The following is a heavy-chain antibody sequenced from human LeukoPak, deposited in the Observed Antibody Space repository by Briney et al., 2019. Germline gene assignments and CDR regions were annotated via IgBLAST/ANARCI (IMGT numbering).Heavy chain of an antibody. CDR3: ARDWGCSGGSCYPGVLYYYYGMDV. CDR2: IYTTGST. Sequence: PSETLSLTCTVSGASINSYYWTWIRQPAGKGLEWIGRIYTTGSTNYNPSLKSRVTMSVDTSNNQFSLKLSSVTAADTAVYYCARDWGCSGGSCYPGVLYYYYGMDVWGQGTTVTVSS. CDR1: GASINSYY. D-gene: IGHD2-15*01. J-gene: IGHJ6*02. V-gene: IGHV4-4*07.